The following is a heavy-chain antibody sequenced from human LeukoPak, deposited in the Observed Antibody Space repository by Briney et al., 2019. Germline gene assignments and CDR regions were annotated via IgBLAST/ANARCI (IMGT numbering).Heavy chain of an antibody. CDR1: AFTFSDYW. CDR2: IKEDGSEK. Sequence: PGGSLRLSCAASAFTFSDYWMSWVRQAPGKGLEWVGYIKEDGSEKVYVDSVKGRFTISRDNAKNSLYLQMNSLRVEDTAVYYCARDRDSKFDYWGQGTLVTVSS. J-gene: IGHJ4*02. D-gene: IGHD3-22*01. CDR3: ARDRDSKFDY. V-gene: IGHV3-7*01.